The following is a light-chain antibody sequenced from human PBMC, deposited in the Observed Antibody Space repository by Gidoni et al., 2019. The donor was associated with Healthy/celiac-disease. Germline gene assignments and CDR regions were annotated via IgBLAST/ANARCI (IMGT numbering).Light chain of an antibody. CDR2: AES. V-gene: IGKV1-27*01. CDR1: QCISNY. J-gene: IGKJ1*01. CDR3: QKYNSAPRT. Sequence: DIQMTQSPSSLSASVGDRVTITCRASQCISNYLAWDQQKPGKVPKLLIYAESTLQSGVPSRFSGSGSGTDVILTISSLQPEDVATYYCQKYNSAPRTFGQGTKVEIK.